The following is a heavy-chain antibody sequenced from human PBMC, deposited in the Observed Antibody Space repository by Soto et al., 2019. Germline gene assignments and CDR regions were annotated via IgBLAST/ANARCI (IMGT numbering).Heavy chain of an antibody. Sequence: EVQVVESGGGLVQPGGSLRLSCAASGFTFSNFWMSWVRQAPGKGLEWVANIKPDGSAQYYVDSVKGRFTISRDNAKISLYLQMNSLRVEDTAVYYCTRERLDNYWGQGTLVSVSS. CDR1: GFTFSNFW. CDR2: IKPDGSAQ. V-gene: IGHV3-7*01. CDR3: TRERLDNY. J-gene: IGHJ4*02. D-gene: IGHD4-17*01.